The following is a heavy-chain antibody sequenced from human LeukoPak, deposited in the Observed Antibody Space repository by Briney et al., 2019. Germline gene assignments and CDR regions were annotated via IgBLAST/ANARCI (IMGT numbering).Heavy chain of an antibody. Sequence: PSETLSLTCTVSGDSSDNNGFYWGCIRQPPGKGLEWIGNIYYSGGTYYNPSLKSRVTTSVDTSKKQFSLKLSSVTAADTAVYYCARGTRGSDSSFDFWGQGTLVTVSS. V-gene: IGHV4-39*07. CDR3: ARGTRGSDSSFDF. J-gene: IGHJ4*02. D-gene: IGHD1-1*01. CDR2: IYYSGGT. CDR1: GDSSDNNGFY.